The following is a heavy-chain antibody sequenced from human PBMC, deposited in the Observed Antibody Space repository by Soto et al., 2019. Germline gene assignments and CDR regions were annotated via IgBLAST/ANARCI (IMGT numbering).Heavy chain of an antibody. V-gene: IGHV1-2*04. CDR2: INPNSGGT. D-gene: IGHD3-10*01. J-gene: IGHJ5*02. CDR1: GYTFTGYY. Sequence: QVHLVQSGAEVKKPGASVKVSCKASGYTFTGYYMHWVRQAPGQGLEWMGWINPNSGGTNYAQKFQGWVTMTRDTSISTAYMELSRLRSDDTAVYYCARGSPMVRGVNWFDPWGQGTLVTVSS. CDR3: ARGSPMVRGVNWFDP.